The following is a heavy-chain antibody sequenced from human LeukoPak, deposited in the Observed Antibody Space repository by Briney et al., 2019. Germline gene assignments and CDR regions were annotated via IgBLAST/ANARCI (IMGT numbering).Heavy chain of an antibody. V-gene: IGHV1-18*01. D-gene: IGHD2-15*01. J-gene: IGHJ4*02. CDR1: GGTFSSYG. CDR2: ISAYNGNT. CDR3: ARYCSGGSCYHRVDY. Sequence: ASVKVSCKGSGGTFSSYGISWVRQVPGQGLEWMGWISAYNGNTNYAQKLQGRVTMTTDTSTSTAYMELRSLRSDDTAVYYCARYCSGGSCYHRVDYWGQGTLVTVSS.